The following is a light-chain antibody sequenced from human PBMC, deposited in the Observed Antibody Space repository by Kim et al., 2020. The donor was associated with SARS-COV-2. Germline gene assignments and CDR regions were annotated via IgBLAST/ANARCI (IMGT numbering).Light chain of an antibody. V-gene: IGKV1-16*02. J-gene: IGKJ2*01. CDR3: QQYNHHPYT. CDR1: QDISTY. CDR2: DAS. Sequence: DIQMTQSPSSLSASVGDRVTITCRASQDISTYVAWFQQEAGKAPKSLIFDASSLQSGVPSKFSGSGSGTEFTLPISSLQPEDFATYYCQQYNHHPYTFGQGTKLEI.